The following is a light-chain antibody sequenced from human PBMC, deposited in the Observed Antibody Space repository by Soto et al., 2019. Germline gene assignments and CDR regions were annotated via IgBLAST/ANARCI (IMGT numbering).Light chain of an antibody. Sequence: EIVMTQSPATLSVSPGERATVSCRASQCVRSNLAWYQQKPGQAPRLLIYGASTRATGSPARFSGSGSGTQFTLTIGSLHSEDFAVYCCQQYNNWPRTFGQGTKLEI. V-gene: IGKV3-15*01. CDR3: QQYNNWPRT. CDR1: QCVRSN. CDR2: GAS. J-gene: IGKJ2*01.